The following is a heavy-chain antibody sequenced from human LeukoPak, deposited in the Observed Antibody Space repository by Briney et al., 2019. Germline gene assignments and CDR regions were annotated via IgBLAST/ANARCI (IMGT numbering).Heavy chain of an antibody. Sequence: PGGSLRLSCAASGFSFSGYWMSWVRQAPGKGLEWVANIKQDGSEKYYLDPVKGRFTISRDNAKNSLYLQMNSLRADDTAVYYCVRVLGYSYGFDYWGQGTPVTVSS. CDR2: IKQDGSEK. CDR1: GFSFSGYW. V-gene: IGHV3-7*01. CDR3: VRVLGYSYGFDY. D-gene: IGHD5-18*01. J-gene: IGHJ4*02.